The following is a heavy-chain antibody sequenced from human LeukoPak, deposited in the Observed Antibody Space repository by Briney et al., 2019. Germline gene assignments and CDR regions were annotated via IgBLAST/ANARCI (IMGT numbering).Heavy chain of an antibody. J-gene: IGHJ6*02. D-gene: IGHD3-22*01. CDR1: GFTFSSYW. CDR2: ISTDGSST. CDR3: TKHITTDATTPFYYGMDV. V-gene: IGHV3-74*01. Sequence: TGGSLRLSCAASGFTFSSYWMHWVRQAPGKGLVWVSRISTDGSSTKYADFVEGRFTISRDNDKNSLHLQMDSLRAEDTAIYYCTKHITTDATTPFYYGMDVWGQGTTVTVSS.